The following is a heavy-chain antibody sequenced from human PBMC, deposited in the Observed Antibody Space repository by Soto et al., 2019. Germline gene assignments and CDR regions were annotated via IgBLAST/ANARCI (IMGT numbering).Heavy chain of an antibody. CDR1: GFTFSSYA. V-gene: IGHV3-23*01. J-gene: IGHJ4*02. D-gene: IGHD1-26*01. Sequence: EVQLLESGGGLVQPGGSLRLSCAASGFTFSSYAMSLVRQAPGKGLECVAAISRSGGSTYYADSVKGRFTISRDNSKNTLYLQMNSLRDEETAVYYCAKEGRGSSYRGEGYFDYWGQGTLVTVSS. CDR2: ISRSGGST. CDR3: AKEGRGSSYRGEGYFDY.